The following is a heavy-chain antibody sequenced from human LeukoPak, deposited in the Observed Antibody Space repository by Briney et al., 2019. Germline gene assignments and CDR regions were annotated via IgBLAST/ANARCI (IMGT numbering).Heavy chain of an antibody. CDR1: GYTFTSYG. J-gene: IGHJ5*02. CDR2: ISAYNGNT. V-gene: IGHV1-18*01. Sequence: ASVKVSCKASGYTFTSYGSSWVRQAPGQGREWMGWISAYNGNTNYAQKLQGRVTMTTDTSTRTAYMELRSLRSDDTAVYYCPRLHIITRYGVHVSRFGPWGQGTLVTVAS. CDR3: PRLHIITRYGVHVSRFGP. D-gene: IGHD4-17*01.